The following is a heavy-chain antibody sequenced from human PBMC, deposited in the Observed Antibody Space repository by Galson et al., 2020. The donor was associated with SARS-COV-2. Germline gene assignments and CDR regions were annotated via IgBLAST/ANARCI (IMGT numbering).Heavy chain of an antibody. J-gene: IGHJ4*02. CDR2: IYSGGST. CDR3: ARESAYCSGGSCYSNFDY. D-gene: IGHD2-15*01. V-gene: IGHV3-66*01. CDR1: GFTVRSNY. Sequence: GESLKISCAASGFTVRSNYMSWVRQAPGKGLEWVSVIYSGGSTYYADSVKGRSTISRDNSKNTLYLQMNSLRVEDTAVYYCARESAYCSGGSCYSNFDYWGQGTLVTVSS.